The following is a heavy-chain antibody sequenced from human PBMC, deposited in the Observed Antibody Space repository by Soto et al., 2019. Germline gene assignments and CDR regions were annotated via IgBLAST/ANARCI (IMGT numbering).Heavy chain of an antibody. Sequence: PSETLSLTCTVSVASITGSSYWSWIRQPAGKGLEWIGRFSLSGTTNYNPSLRGRVTMSADVSKNQFSLRLTSVIAADTALYYCARGMTPLGVPAWYYFDSWGQGTLVTVSS. V-gene: IGHV4-4*07. CDR1: VASITGSSY. D-gene: IGHD2-8*01. CDR2: FSLSGTT. CDR3: ARGMTPLGVPAWYYFDS. J-gene: IGHJ4*02.